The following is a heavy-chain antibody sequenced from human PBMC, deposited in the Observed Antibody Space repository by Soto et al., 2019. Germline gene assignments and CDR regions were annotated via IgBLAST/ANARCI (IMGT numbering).Heavy chain of an antibody. J-gene: IGHJ4*02. CDR3: ARGFSGYDPGMGY. CDR2: INQDGSEK. D-gene: IGHD5-12*01. V-gene: IGHV3-7*01. CDR1: VFTFSSYW. Sequence: PGGSLRLSCAASVFTFSSYWMSWVRQAPGKGLEWVANINQDGSEKYYVDSVKGRFTMSRDNAKNSLFLQMNSLRAEETAVYYCARGFSGYDPGMGYWGQGTLVTVSS.